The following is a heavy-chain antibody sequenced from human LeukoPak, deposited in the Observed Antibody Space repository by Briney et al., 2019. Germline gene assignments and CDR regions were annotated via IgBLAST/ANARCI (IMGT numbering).Heavy chain of an antibody. D-gene: IGHD3-10*01. J-gene: IGHJ6*03. CDR2: VSSTGTYM. CDR1: GFTFSRYS. V-gene: IGHV3-21*01. CDR3: ARVLYYYGSGSYEYYYYMDV. Sequence: GGSLRLSCAASGFTFSRYSMNWVRQAPGRGLEWVSSVSSTGTYMYYADSLTGRFTISRDNAKNSLYLQMNSLRAEDTAVYYCARVLYYYGSGSYEYYYYMDVWGKGTTVTISS.